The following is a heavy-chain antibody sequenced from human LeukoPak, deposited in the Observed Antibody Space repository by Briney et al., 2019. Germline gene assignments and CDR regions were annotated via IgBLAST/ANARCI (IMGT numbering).Heavy chain of an antibody. J-gene: IGHJ4*02. Sequence: PSETLSLTCAVYGGSFSGYYWSWIRQPPGKGLEWIGEINHSGSTNYNPSLKSRVTISVDTSKNQFSLKLSSVTAAATAVYYCARRGGDEYSYQYYFDYWGQGTLVTVSS. CDR3: ARRGGDEYSYQYYFDY. CDR1: GGSFSGYY. CDR2: INHSGST. V-gene: IGHV4-34*01. D-gene: IGHD5-18*01.